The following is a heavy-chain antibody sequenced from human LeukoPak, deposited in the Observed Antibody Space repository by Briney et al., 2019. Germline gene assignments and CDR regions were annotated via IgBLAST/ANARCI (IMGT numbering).Heavy chain of an antibody. J-gene: IGHJ6*03. CDR2: ITASGGRT. Sequence: GGSLRLSCAASGFTFKSYAMSWVRQAPGKGLEWVSGITASGGRTFYAESVKGRFSISRDNSKNTLYLQMNSLRAEDTAVYYCAKKPYYYYYYMDVWGKGTTVTVSS. V-gene: IGHV3-23*01. CDR3: AKKPYYYYYYMDV. CDR1: GFTFKSYA.